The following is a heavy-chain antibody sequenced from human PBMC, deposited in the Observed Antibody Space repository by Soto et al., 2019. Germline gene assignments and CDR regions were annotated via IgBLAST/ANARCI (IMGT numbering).Heavy chain of an antibody. D-gene: IGHD4-17*01. CDR2: IIPIFGTA. V-gene: IGHV1-69*06. Sequence: QVQLVQSGAEVKKPGSSVKVSCKASGGTFSSYAISWVRQAPGQGPEWMGGIIPIFGTANYAQKFQGRVTITADKSTSTAYMELSSLRSEDTAVYYCATENDYCDYTTRRNRPYWGQGTLVTVSS. CDR3: ATENDYCDYTTRRNRPY. J-gene: IGHJ4*02. CDR1: GGTFSSYA.